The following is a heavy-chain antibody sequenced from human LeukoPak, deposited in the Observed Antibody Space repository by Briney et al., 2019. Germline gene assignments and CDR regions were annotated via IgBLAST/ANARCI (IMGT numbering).Heavy chain of an antibody. V-gene: IGHV3-53*01. CDR2: IYSGGST. J-gene: IGHJ6*03. D-gene: IGHD3-3*01. Sequence: GGSLRLSCAASGFTFSNYWMHWVRQAPGKGLVWASVIYSGGSTYYADSVKGRFTISRDNSKNTLYLQMNSLRAEDTAVYYCAKDQPPYDYDFWSGYPFMDVWGKGTTVTVSS. CDR3: AKDQPPYDYDFWSGYPFMDV. CDR1: GFTFSNYW.